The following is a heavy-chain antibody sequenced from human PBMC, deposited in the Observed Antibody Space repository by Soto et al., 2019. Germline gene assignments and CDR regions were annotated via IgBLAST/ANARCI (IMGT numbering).Heavy chain of an antibody. V-gene: IGHV3-7*01. CDR2: IKQDGSEK. CDR1: GFTFSSYW. J-gene: IGHJ4*02. CDR3: STFIRYCTNAVCTSPIIRFDY. Sequence: PGGSLRLSCAASGFTFSSYWMSWVRQAPGKGLEWVANIKQDGSEKFHVDSVKGRFTISRDNARNSLYLQMNSLRAEDTAVYHCSTFIRYCTNAVCTSPIIRFDYWGQGTLVTVSS. D-gene: IGHD2-8*01.